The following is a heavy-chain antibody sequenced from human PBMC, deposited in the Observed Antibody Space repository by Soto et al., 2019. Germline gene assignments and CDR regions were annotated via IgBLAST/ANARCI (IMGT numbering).Heavy chain of an antibody. CDR2: IYYSGYT. Sequence: SETLSLTCTVSGGSISSSSYYWGWIRQPPGKGLEWIGSIYYSGYTYYNPSLKSRVTISVDTSKNQFSLKLSSVTAADTAVYYCARDGRLSYQAEFDYWGRGTLVTVSS. CDR3: ARDGRLSYQAEFDY. V-gene: IGHV4-39*02. J-gene: IGHJ4*02. D-gene: IGHD3-16*02. CDR1: GGSISSSSYY.